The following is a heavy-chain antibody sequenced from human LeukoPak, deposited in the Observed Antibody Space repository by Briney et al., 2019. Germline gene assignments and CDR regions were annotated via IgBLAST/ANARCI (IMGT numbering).Heavy chain of an antibody. CDR2: ISYDGSNK. CDR1: GFTFSGYP. Sequence: GGSLRLSCAASGFTFSGYPIHWVRQAPGKGLEWVAVISYDGSNKYYADSVKGRFTISRDNSKNTLYLQMNSLRAEDTAVYYCARDYGVVGLFDPWGQGTLVTVSS. D-gene: IGHD4-17*01. V-gene: IGHV3-30-3*01. J-gene: IGHJ5*02. CDR3: ARDYGVVGLFDP.